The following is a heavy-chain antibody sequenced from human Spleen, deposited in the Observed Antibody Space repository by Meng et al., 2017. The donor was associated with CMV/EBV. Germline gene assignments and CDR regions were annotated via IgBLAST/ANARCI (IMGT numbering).Heavy chain of an antibody. CDR2: ISAYNGNT. J-gene: IGHJ6*02. CDR3: ARLPVDTAMVTHYYYGMDV. V-gene: IGHV1-18*01. CDR1: RNFFTRHA. Sequence: ASVKVSCKAPRNFFTRHAITWVRQAPGQGLEWMGWISAYNGNTKYAQKFQGRVTMTTDTSTSTAYMELRGLRSDDTAVYYCARLPVDTAMVTHYYYGMDVWGRGTTVTVSS. D-gene: IGHD5-18*01.